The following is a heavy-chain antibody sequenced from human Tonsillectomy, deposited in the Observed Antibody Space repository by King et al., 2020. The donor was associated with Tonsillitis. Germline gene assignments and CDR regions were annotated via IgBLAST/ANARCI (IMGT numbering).Heavy chain of an antibody. Sequence: VQLVQSGAEVKKPGASVKVSCKASGYTFTSYDNHWVRQATGQGLEWMGWMNSNSGNAGYAQKFQGRITMTRNTSISTVYMELSNLRSEDTAVYFCARDLGYSSSSVDNNYSMDVWGQGTTVTVSS. CDR1: GYTFTSYD. J-gene: IGHJ6*02. CDR2: MNSNSGNA. CDR3: ARDLGYSSSSVDNNYSMDV. D-gene: IGHD6-6*01. V-gene: IGHV1-8*01.